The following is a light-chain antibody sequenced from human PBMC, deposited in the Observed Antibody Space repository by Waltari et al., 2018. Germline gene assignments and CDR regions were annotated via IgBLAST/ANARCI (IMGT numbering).Light chain of an antibody. CDR3: NSRDSSGNHYV. J-gene: IGLJ1*01. V-gene: IGLV3-19*01. CDR2: GKN. Sequence: SSELTQDPAVSVALGQTYRITCQGDSRRGYYASWYQQKPGQAPVLVIYGKNNRPSGIPDRFSGSSSGNTASLTITGAQAEDEADYYCNSRDSSGNHYVFGTGTKVTVL. CDR1: SRRGYY.